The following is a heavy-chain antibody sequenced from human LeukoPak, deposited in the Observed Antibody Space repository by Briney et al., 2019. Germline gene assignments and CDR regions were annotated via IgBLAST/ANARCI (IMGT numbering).Heavy chain of an antibody. CDR2: IYYSGTA. CDR3: AGHHPRNTVDF. CDR1: GGSISSGDFY. Sequence: SQTLSLTCTVSGGSISSGDFYWSWVRQHPEKGLEWIGYIYYSGTAYYNPSLKSRVTMSVDTSKNQFSLKLSSVTAADTAVYYCAGHHPRNTVDFWGQGTLVTVSS. V-gene: IGHV4-30-4*08. D-gene: IGHD2/OR15-2a*01. J-gene: IGHJ4*02.